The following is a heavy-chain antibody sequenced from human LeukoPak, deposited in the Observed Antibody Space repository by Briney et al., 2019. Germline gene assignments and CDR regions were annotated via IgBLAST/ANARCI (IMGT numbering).Heavy chain of an antibody. J-gene: IGHJ6*03. CDR2: INTNTGNP. Sequence: ASVKVSCKASGGTFSNYAISWVRQAPGQGLEWMGWINTNTGNPTYAQGFTGRFVFSLDTSVSTAYLQISSLKAEDTAVYYCARPPSGFYYYMDVWGKGTTVTVSS. D-gene: IGHD5-12*01. CDR1: GGTFSNYA. CDR3: ARPPSGFYYYMDV. V-gene: IGHV7-4-1*02.